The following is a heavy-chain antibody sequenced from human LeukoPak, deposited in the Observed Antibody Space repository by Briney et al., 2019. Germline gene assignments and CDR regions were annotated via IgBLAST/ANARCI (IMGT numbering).Heavy chain of an antibody. CDR2: INPSGGTT. CDR3: VRDRNNKYYYYYYMDV. CDR1: GYTFTSYH. V-gene: IGHV1-46*01. J-gene: IGHJ6*03. D-gene: IGHD1/OR15-1a*01. Sequence: ASVKVSCKASGYTFTSYHMHWVRQAPGQGLEWMGIINPSGGTTNYAQKFRGRVTITRNTSISTAYMELSSLRSEDTAVYYCVRDRNNKYYYYYYMDVWGKGTTVTVSS.